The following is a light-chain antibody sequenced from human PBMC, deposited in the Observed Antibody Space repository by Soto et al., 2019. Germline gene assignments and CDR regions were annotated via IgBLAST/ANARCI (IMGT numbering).Light chain of an antibody. CDR1: QSISNY. CDR2: AAS. Sequence: DIRLTQSPSSLSASVGDSVTISCRASQSISNYFMWYQQKPGKAPNLLIFAASSLQNGVPSRFSGSGSGTEFTLTISGLQTEDSATYYCQQSSITPRSFGQGTRVEIK. V-gene: IGKV1-39*01. J-gene: IGKJ1*01. CDR3: QQSSITPRS.